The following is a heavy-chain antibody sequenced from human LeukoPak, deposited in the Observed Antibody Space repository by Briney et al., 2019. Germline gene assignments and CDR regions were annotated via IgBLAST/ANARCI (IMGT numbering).Heavy chain of an antibody. V-gene: IGHV3-48*03. CDR3: AKELRGIAAAGSPFDY. CDR2: ISSSGSTI. Sequence: GGSLRLSCAASGFTFSSYEMNWVRQAPGKGLEWVSYISSSGSTIYYADSVKGRFTISRDNSKNTLYLQMNSLRAEDTAVYYCAKELRGIAAAGSPFDYWGQGTLVTVSS. J-gene: IGHJ4*02. D-gene: IGHD6-13*01. CDR1: GFTFSSYE.